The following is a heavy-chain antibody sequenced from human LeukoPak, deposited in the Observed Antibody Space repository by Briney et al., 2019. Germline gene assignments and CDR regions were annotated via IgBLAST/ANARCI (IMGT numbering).Heavy chain of an antibody. CDR1: GFTFNTYN. V-gene: IGHV3-21*01. CDR3: ARDPLRWLQNNYYYYYMDV. CDR2: ISYSSVYL. Sequence: GGSLRLSCAASGFTFNTYNLNWVRQAPGKGLEWVSSISYSSVYLFYADSVKGRFTISRDNAKNSLNLQMNSLRAEDTAVYYCARDPLRWLQNNYYYYYMDVWGKGTTVTVSS. D-gene: IGHD5-24*01. J-gene: IGHJ6*03.